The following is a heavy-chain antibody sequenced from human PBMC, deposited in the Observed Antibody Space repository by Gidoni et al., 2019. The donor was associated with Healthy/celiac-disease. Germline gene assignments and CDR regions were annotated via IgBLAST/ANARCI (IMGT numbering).Heavy chain of an antibody. CDR2: IYYSEST. Sequence: QVQLQESGPGLVKPSQTLSLTCTVSGGSISSGDYYWSWIRQPPGKGLEWIGYIYYSESTYNNPSLKRRVNISVDTSKNQFSLKLSSVTAADTAVYYCARHITVTHEAFDIWGQGTMVTVSS. V-gene: IGHV4-30-4*01. J-gene: IGHJ3*02. CDR3: ARHITVTHEAFDI. CDR1: GGSISSGDYY. D-gene: IGHD4-17*01.